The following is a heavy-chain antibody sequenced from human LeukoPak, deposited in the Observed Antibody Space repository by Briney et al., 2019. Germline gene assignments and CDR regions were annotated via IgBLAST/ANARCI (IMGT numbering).Heavy chain of an antibody. Sequence: SETLSLICDVYGGPFSGYYWSWIRQPPGKGLEWIGEVNHSGSTSYNPFLKSRVTISVDASKIQFSLKLSAVTAADTAVYYCARDGSSSWYDDAFDIWGQGTMVTVSS. D-gene: IGHD6-13*01. CDR3: ARDGSSSWYDDAFDI. CDR1: GGPFSGYY. CDR2: VNHSGST. V-gene: IGHV4-34*01. J-gene: IGHJ3*02.